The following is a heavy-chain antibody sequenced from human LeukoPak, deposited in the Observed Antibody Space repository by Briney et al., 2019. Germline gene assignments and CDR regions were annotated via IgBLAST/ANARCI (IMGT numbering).Heavy chain of an antibody. V-gene: IGHV1-69*02. CDR3: AKDGVVVVATSVYYYYYGMDV. J-gene: IGHJ6*02. CDR1: GGTFSSYT. Sequence: GASVKVSCKASGGTFSSYTISWVRQAPGQGLEWVGRIIPILNITDYAQNFQGRVTLTADKSTSTAYMELSTLRSEDTAVYYCAKDGVVVVATSVYYYYYGMDVWGQGTTVTVSS. D-gene: IGHD2-2*01. CDR2: IIPILNIT.